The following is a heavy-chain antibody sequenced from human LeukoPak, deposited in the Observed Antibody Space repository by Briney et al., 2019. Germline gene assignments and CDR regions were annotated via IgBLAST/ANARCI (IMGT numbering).Heavy chain of an antibody. J-gene: IGHJ4*02. CDR2: ISSSSSYI. Sequence: GGSLRLSCAASGFTFSSYSMNWVRQAPGKGLEWVSSISSSSSYIYYADSVKGRFTISRDNAKNSLYLQMNSLRAEDTAVYYCARDPGYDSSGFFSVYWGQGTLVTVSS. V-gene: IGHV3-21*01. CDR3: ARDPGYDSSGFFSVY. D-gene: IGHD3-22*01. CDR1: GFTFSSYS.